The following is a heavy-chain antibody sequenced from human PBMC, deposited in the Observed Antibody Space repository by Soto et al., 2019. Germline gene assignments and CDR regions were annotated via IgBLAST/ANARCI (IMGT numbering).Heavy chain of an antibody. CDR3: ARDVIGHDNYETIGYYFDH. J-gene: IGHJ4*02. Sequence: ASVKVSCKASGGTFSSYAISWVRQAPGQGLEWMGGIIPIFGTANYAQKFQGRVTITADESTSTAYMELSSLRSEDTAVYYCARDVIGHDNYETIGYYFDHWGPGTLVTVSS. D-gene: IGHD3-16*01. CDR2: IIPIFGTA. V-gene: IGHV1-69*13. CDR1: GGTFSSYA.